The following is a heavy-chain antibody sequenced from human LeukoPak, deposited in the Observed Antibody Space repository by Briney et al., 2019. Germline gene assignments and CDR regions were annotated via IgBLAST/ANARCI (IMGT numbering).Heavy chain of an antibody. CDR2: IYTSGST. Sequence: TSETLSLTCTVSGGSISSGSYYWSRIRQPAGKGLEWIGRIYTSGSTNYNPSPKSRVTISVDTSKNQFSLKLSSVTAADTAVYYCLGVRGRGYYYYMDVWGKGTTVTVSS. CDR1: GGSISSGSYY. J-gene: IGHJ6*03. CDR3: LGVRGRGYYYYMDV. V-gene: IGHV4-61*02. D-gene: IGHD3-10*01.